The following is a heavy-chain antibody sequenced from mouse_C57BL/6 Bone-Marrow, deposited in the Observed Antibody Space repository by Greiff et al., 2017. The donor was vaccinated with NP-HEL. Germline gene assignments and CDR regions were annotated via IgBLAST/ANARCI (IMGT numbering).Heavy chain of an antibody. CDR3: ARRGTTVVAGDY. CDR2: ISSGGSYT. D-gene: IGHD1-1*01. J-gene: IGHJ2*01. V-gene: IGHV5-6*02. Sequence: EVKLMESGGDLVKPGGSLKLSCAASGFTFSSYGMSWVRQTPDKRLEWVATISSGGSYTYYPDSVKGRFTISSDNAKNTLYLQMSSLKSEDTAMYYCARRGTTVVAGDYWGQGTTLTVSS. CDR1: GFTFSSYG.